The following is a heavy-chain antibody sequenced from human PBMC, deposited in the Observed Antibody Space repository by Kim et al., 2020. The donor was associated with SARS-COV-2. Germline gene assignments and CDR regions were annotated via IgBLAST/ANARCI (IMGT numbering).Heavy chain of an antibody. Sequence: GGSLRLSCAASGFTFSSYSMNWVRQAPGKGLEWVSSISSSSSYIYYADSVKGRFTISRDNAKNSLYLQMNSLRAEDTAVYYCARDPPYDSSGYYSAEYFQHWGQGTLVTVSS. J-gene: IGHJ1*01. CDR2: ISSSSSYI. CDR3: ARDPPYDSSGYYSAEYFQH. V-gene: IGHV3-21*01. D-gene: IGHD3-22*01. CDR1: GFTFSSYS.